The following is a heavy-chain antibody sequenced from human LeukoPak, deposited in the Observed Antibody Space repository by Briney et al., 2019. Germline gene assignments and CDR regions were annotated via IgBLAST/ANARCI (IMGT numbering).Heavy chain of an antibody. Sequence: GGSLRLSCAASGFTFSSYSMNWVRQAPGKGLEWVSSISSSSSYIYYADSVKGRFTISRDNAKNSLYLQMNSLRAEDTAVYYCVVLHYDILTGYPTWFDPWGQGTLVTVSS. CDR1: GFTFSSYS. CDR3: VVLHYDILTGYPTWFDP. CDR2: ISSSSSYI. D-gene: IGHD3-9*01. J-gene: IGHJ5*02. V-gene: IGHV3-21*01.